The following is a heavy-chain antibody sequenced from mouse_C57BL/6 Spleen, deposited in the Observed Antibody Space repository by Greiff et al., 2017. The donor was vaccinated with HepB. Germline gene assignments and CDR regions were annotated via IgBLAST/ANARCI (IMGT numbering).Heavy chain of an antibody. CDR2: INPNNGGT. J-gene: IGHJ3*01. Sequence: EVQLQQSGPELVKPGASVKISCKASGYTFTDYYMNWVKQSHGKSLEWIGDINPNNGGTSYNQKFKGKATLTVDKSSSTAYMELRSLTSEDSAVYYCASVLMGFAYWGQGTLVTVSA. D-gene: IGHD1-1*02. CDR1: GYTFTDYY. V-gene: IGHV1-26*01. CDR3: ASVLMGFAY.